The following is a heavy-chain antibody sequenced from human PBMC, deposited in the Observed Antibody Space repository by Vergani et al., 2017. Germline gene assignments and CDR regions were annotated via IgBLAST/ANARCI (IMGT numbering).Heavy chain of an antibody. CDR2: TWYEGNNY. V-gene: IGHV3-33*01. Sequence: QVQLVESGGGVVQPGRSLRLSCTPSSFKLGDYGMHWVRQAPGRGLEWVSMTWYEGNNYYYADSVKGRFTIPKDISKNTLYLEMNSLRGDDTAVYYCARETRETPSSLDYWGEGSLVTVSS. CDR1: SFKLGDYG. J-gene: IGHJ4*02. CDR3: ARETRETPSSLDY. D-gene: IGHD5-24*01.